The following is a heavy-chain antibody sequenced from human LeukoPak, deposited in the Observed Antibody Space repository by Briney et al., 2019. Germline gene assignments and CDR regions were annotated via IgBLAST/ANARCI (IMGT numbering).Heavy chain of an antibody. Sequence: GRSLRLSCAASGFTFSSYAMHWVRQAPGKGLEWVAVISYDGSNKYYADSVKGRFTISRDNSKNTLYLQMNSLRAEDTAVYYCARDVTGIVATICYYWGQGTLVTVPS. D-gene: IGHD5-12*01. V-gene: IGHV3-30*04. J-gene: IGHJ4*02. CDR1: GFTFSSYA. CDR2: ISYDGSNK. CDR3: ARDVTGIVATICYY.